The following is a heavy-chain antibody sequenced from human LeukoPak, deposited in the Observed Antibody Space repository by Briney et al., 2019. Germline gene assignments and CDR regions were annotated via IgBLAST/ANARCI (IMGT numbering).Heavy chain of an antibody. CDR2: ISGSAGST. V-gene: IGHV3-23*01. D-gene: IGHD2-2*01. Sequence: GGSLRLSCAASGFTFSSYAMSWVRQAPGKGLEWVSSISGSAGSTYYADSVKGRFTISRDNSKNTLYLQMNSLRAEDTAVYYCAKEGHCSSTSCYAYYYYGMDVWGQGTTVTVSS. CDR1: GFTFSSYA. J-gene: IGHJ6*02. CDR3: AKEGHCSSTSCYAYYYYGMDV.